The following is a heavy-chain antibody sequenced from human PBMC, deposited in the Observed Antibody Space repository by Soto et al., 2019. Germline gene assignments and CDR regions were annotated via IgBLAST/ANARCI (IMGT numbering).Heavy chain of an antibody. Sequence: SGGSLRLSCAASGFTFYEYAMHWVRQSPGVGLEWVSGISLNNGYIRYADSVKGRFSISRDNAKNSLYLHIDSLRNEDTALYYCAKDMINLRDLRSFDYWGQGTLVTVSS. D-gene: IGHD3-16*01. CDR3: AKDMINLRDLRSFDY. CDR2: ISLNNGYI. CDR1: GFTFYEYA. V-gene: IGHV3-9*01. J-gene: IGHJ4*02.